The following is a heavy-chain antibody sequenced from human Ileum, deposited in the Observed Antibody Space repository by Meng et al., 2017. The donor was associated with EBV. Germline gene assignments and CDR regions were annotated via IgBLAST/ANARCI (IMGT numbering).Heavy chain of an antibody. V-gene: IGHV4-30-4*01. CDR1: GGSISSGGYY. Sequence: QVQLTESGPGLVKPSQTLSLTCAVSGGSISSGGYYWSWIRQPPGKGLEWIGYIYKSGSTYYNPSLTSRVTISVDTSKNQFFLKLGSVTAADTGVYYCARGGDTSGYSLDYWGQGILVTVSS. D-gene: IGHD3-22*01. J-gene: IGHJ4*02. CDR3: ARGGDTSGYSLDY. CDR2: IYKSGST.